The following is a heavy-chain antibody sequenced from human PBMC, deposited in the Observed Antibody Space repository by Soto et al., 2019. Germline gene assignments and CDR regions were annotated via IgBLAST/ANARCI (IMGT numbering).Heavy chain of an antibody. CDR3: ARDDNSGFFIGYYGVDV. D-gene: IGHD6-19*01. J-gene: IGHJ6*04. Sequence: QVQLVQSGAEVKKPGSSVKVSCKASGGTFSNFAISWVRQAPGQGLEWMGAIIPVYDTAKYAQKFQDRLTFTSDNTTSTAYMELSSLRSEDTAVYYGARDDNSGFFIGYYGVDVWGEGTTVTVSS. CDR1: GGTFSNFA. V-gene: IGHV1-69*06. CDR2: IIPVYDTA.